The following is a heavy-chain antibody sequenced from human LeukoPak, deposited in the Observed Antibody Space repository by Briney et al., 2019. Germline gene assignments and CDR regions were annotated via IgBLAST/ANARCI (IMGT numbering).Heavy chain of an antibody. V-gene: IGHV4-39*07. Sequence: SETLSLTCTVSGGSISSSSYYWGWIRQPPGKGLEWIGSIYYSGSTYYNPSLKSRVTISVDTSKNQFSLKLSSVTAADTAVYYCAREYCSSTSCSDDAFDIWGQGTMVTVSS. CDR1: GGSISSSSYY. CDR2: IYYSGST. CDR3: AREYCSSTSCSDDAFDI. J-gene: IGHJ3*02. D-gene: IGHD2-2*01.